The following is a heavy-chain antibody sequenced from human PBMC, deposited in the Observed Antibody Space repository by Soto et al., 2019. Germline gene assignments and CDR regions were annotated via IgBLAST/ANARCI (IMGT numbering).Heavy chain of an antibody. CDR2: ICGNGGST. V-gene: IGHV3-23*01. CDR1: GFTFSSYA. J-gene: IGHJ3*02. Sequence: GGSLRLSCAASGFTFSSYAMSWVRQAPGKGLEWVSAICGNGGSTYYADSVKGRFTISRDNSKNTLYLQMNSLRAEDTAVDYCEKDQGSSWPHDAFDIWGQGTMVTVSS. D-gene: IGHD6-13*01. CDR3: EKDQGSSWPHDAFDI.